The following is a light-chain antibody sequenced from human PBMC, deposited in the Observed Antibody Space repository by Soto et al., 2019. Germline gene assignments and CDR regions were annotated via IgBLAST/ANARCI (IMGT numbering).Light chain of an antibody. V-gene: IGLV2-8*01. CDR3: SSYAGTNRV. J-gene: IGLJ1*01. Sequence: QSALTQPPSASGSPGQSVTISCTGTSSDVGANNYVSWYQQHPGKAPKLMIYEVTKRSSGVPDRFSGSKSGNTASLTVSGLQAEDEADYYCSSYAGTNRVFGPGTKLTVL. CDR1: SSDVGANNY. CDR2: EVT.